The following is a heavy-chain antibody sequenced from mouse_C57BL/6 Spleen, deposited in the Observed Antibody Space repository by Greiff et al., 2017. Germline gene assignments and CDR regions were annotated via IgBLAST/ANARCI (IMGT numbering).Heavy chain of an antibody. Sequence: EVMLVESEGGLVQPGSSMKLSCTASGFTFSDYYMAWVRQVPEKGLEWVANINYEGSSTYYLESLKSSFIISRDNAKNILYLQMSSLKSEDPATYYCARDRDSYGYSYWHFDVWGTGTTVTVSS. D-gene: IGHD1-1*01. J-gene: IGHJ1*03. CDR1: GFTFSDYY. CDR3: ARDRDSYGYSYWHFDV. CDR2: INYEGSST. V-gene: IGHV5-16*01.